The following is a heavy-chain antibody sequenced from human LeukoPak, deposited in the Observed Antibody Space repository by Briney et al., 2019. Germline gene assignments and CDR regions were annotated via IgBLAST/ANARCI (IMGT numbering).Heavy chain of an antibody. CDR2: ISSSGSAI. Sequence: GGSLRLSCAASGFTFSSYGMSWVRQAPGKGVEWGSYISSSGSAIYYPDSVKGRFTISRDNAKNSLYLQMNSLRAEDTAVYYCARDYGYWAGAFDIWGQGTMVTVSS. J-gene: IGHJ3*02. V-gene: IGHV3-48*04. CDR3: ARDYGYWAGAFDI. CDR1: GFTFSSYG. D-gene: IGHD2-2*03.